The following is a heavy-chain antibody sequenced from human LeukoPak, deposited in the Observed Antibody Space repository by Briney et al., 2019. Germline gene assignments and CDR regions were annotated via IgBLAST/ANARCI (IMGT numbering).Heavy chain of an antibody. CDR3: ARGPGDDYYYYGMDV. Sequence: GRSLRLSCAASGFTFSSYGMHWVRQAPGKGLEWVAVISYDGSNKYYADSVKGRFTISRDNSKNTLYLQMNSLRAEDTAVYYCARGPGDDYYYYGMDVWGQGTTVTVSS. CDR2: ISYDGSNK. J-gene: IGHJ6*02. V-gene: IGHV3-30*03. CDR1: GFTFSSYG. D-gene: IGHD2-21*02.